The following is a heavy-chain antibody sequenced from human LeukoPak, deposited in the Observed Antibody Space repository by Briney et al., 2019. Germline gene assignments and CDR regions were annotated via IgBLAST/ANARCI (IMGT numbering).Heavy chain of an antibody. D-gene: IGHD3-22*01. CDR2: IYHSGST. CDR3: ARAPRYYYDTDDAFDI. J-gene: IGHJ3*02. V-gene: IGHV4-30-2*01. CDR1: VGSISRGGYS. Sequence: SQTLSLTCAVSVGSISRGGYSWSWIRQPPGKGLEWIGYIYHSGSTYYNPSLKSRVTISVDRSKNQFSLKLSSVTAADTAVYYCARAPRYYYDTDDAFDIWGQGTMVTVSS.